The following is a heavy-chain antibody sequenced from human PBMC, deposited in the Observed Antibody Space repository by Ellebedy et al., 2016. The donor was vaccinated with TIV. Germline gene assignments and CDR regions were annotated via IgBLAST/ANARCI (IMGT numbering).Heavy chain of an antibody. CDR2: ISRSGNTI. D-gene: IGHD2-21*02. J-gene: IGHJ6*02. CDR3: ARDPYCGGDCFRRDDMAV. Sequence: GGSLRLSCEASGIIVSDYFMNWVRQAPGKGLEWISYISRSGNTIFYADSVKGRVTISRDNAKSSLYLQMNSLRVEDTAVYYCARDPYCGGDCFRRDDMAVWGQGTTVTVSS. CDR1: GIIVSDYF. V-gene: IGHV3-11*04.